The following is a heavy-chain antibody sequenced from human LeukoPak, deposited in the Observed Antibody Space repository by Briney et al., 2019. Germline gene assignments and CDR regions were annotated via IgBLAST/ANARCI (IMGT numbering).Heavy chain of an antibody. J-gene: IGHJ2*01. CDR2: ISYDGSNK. D-gene: IGHD3-10*01. CDR3: ARDYPTYYYGSGTYYNEWYFDL. V-gene: IGHV3-30*04. CDR1: GFTFSTYA. Sequence: PGRSLRLSCAASGFTFSTYALHWVRQAPGKGLEWVSVISYDGSNKYYADSVKGRLTISRDNSKNTLYLQMNSLRTEDTAVYYCARDYPTYYYGSGTYYNEWYFDLWGRGTLVTVSS.